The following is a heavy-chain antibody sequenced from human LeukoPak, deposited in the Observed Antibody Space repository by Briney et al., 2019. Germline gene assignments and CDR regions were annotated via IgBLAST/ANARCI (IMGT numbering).Heavy chain of an antibody. D-gene: IGHD6-13*01. CDR3: VRGGYSSSWFWIF. J-gene: IGHJ4*02. CDR1: GFTFRDYW. V-gene: IGHV3-7*03. Sequence: PGGSLRLSCAASGFTFRDYWMTWVRQTSGKGLEWAATIKKDGSEKYYVDSVRGRFAISRDNARDSLYLQMNSLRDDDTGMYYCVRGGYSSSWFWIFWGQGTLVTVSS. CDR2: IKKDGSEK.